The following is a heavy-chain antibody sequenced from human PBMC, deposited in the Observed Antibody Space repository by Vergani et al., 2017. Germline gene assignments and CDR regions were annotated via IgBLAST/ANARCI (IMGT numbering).Heavy chain of an antibody. CDR1: GYSFTSYW. CDR3: ARDRGYCSSTSCYGDNWFDP. CDR2: IYPGDSDT. Sequence: EVQLVQSGAEVKKPGESLKISCKGSGYSFTSYWIGWVRQMPGKGLEWMGIIYPGDSDTRYSPSFQGQVTISADKSISTAYLQWSSLKASDTAMYYCARDRGYCSSTSCYGDNWFDPWGQGTLVTVSS. V-gene: IGHV5-51*03. J-gene: IGHJ5*02. D-gene: IGHD2-2*01.